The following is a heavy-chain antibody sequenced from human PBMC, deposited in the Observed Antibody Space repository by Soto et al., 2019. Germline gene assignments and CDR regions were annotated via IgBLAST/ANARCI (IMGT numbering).Heavy chain of an antibody. CDR3: ARHHSRVDALRFSFDI. J-gene: IGHJ3*02. Sequence: GGSLRLSCAASGFTFSNYWMTWIRQAPGKGLEWVANIRQDGGETYYVDSVKGRFTISRDNAKNSLYLQMNSLRAEDAALYYCARHHSRVDALRFSFDIWGQGTMVTVSS. CDR2: IRQDGGET. CDR1: GFTFSNYW. D-gene: IGHD3-3*01. V-gene: IGHV3-7*01.